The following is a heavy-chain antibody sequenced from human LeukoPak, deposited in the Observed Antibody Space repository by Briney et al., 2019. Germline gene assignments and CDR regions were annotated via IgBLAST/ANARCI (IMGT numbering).Heavy chain of an antibody. V-gene: IGHV3-23*01. D-gene: IGHD3-22*01. CDR3: AKMGPGAYYYDSSDFDF. CDR2: ISGYGYNT. Sequence: PGGSLRLSCAASGLTFRNYAMSWVRQVPEKGLEWVSAISGYGYNTYYADSVQGRFTISRDNSKNTLYLQMNSLRAEDTAVYYCAKMGPGAYYYDSSDFDFWGQGTLVTVSS. J-gene: IGHJ4*02. CDR1: GLTFRNYA.